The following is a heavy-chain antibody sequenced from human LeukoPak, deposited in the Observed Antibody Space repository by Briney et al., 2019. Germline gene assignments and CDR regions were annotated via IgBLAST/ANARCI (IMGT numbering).Heavy chain of an antibody. J-gene: IGHJ5*02. Sequence: SETLSLTCAVYGGSFSGYYWSWIRQPPGKGLEWIGKINHSGSTNYNPSLKSRVTISVDTSKNQFSLKLNSVTAADTAVYYCASDSSGYPNWFDPWGQGTLVTVSS. CDR2: INHSGST. CDR3: ASDSSGYPNWFDP. D-gene: IGHD3-22*01. CDR1: GGSFSGYY. V-gene: IGHV4-34*01.